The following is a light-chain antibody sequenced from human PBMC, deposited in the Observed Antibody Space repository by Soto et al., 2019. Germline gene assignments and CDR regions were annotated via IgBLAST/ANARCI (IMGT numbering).Light chain of an antibody. V-gene: IGKV3-15*01. J-gene: IGKJ1*01. CDR1: QSVSSN. CDR3: QQYNNWPPMA. Sequence: EIVKTQSPATLSVSPGERATVSCRASQSVSSNFAWYQQQPGQAPRLLIYGVSTRATGIPARFSGSGSGTEFTLTISSLQSEDFAVYYCQQYNNWPPMAFGQGTKVEIK. CDR2: GVS.